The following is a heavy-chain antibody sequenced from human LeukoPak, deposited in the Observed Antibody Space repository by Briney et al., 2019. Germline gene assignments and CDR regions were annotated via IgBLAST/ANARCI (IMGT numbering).Heavy chain of an antibody. D-gene: IGHD3-22*01. CDR3: AKAYYYDSSGYSSRFDY. J-gene: IGHJ4*02. CDR1: GFTFDDYA. Sequence: PGRSLRLSCAAPGFTFDDYAMHWVRQAPGKGLEWVSGISWNSGSIGYADSVKGRFTISRDNAKNSLYLQMNSLRAEDTALYYCAKAYYYDSSGYSSRFDYWGQGTLVTVSS. CDR2: ISWNSGSI. V-gene: IGHV3-9*01.